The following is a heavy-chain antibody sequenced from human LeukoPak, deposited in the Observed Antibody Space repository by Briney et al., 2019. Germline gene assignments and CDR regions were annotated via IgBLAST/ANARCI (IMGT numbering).Heavy chain of an antibody. D-gene: IGHD3-9*01. V-gene: IGHV4-34*01. J-gene: IGHJ3*02. Sequence: SETLSLTCAVYGGSFSGYYWSWIRQPPGKGLEWIGEINHSGSTNYNPSLKSRVTISVDTSKNQFSLKLSSVTAADTAVYYCARVRYFDWLPDDAFDIWGQGTMVTVSS. CDR3: ARVRYFDWLPDDAFDI. CDR2: INHSGST. CDR1: GGSFSGYY.